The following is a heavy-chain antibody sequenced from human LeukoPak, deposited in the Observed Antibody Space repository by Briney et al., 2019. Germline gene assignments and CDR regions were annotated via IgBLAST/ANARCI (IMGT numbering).Heavy chain of an antibody. CDR1: GFIFSHYG. D-gene: IGHD2-2*01. J-gene: IGHJ4*02. Sequence: PGGSLRLSCAASGFIFSHYGMNWVRQAPGKGLEWVSGITSRSTTYYADSVKGRFTISRDNSKNTLYLQMNSLRAEDTAVYYCARVMGRYCSSTSCYVDYWGQGTLVTVSS. V-gene: IGHV3-23*01. CDR2: ITSRSTT. CDR3: ARVMGRYCSSTSCYVDY.